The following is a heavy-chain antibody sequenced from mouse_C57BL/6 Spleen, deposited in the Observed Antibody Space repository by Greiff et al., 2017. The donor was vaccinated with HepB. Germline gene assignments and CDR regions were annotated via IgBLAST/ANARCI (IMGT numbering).Heavy chain of an antibody. J-gene: IGHJ4*01. CDR2: IDPSDSYT. D-gene: IGHD1-1*01. V-gene: IGHV1-69*01. CDR1: GYTFTSYW. CDR3: ARHYYGSSYGDYAMDY. Sequence: QVQLQQPGAELVMPGASVKLSCKASGYTFTSYWMHWVKQRPGQGLEWIGEIDPSDSYTNYNQKFKGKSTLTVDKSSSTAYMQLSSLTSEDSAVYYGARHYYGSSYGDYAMDYWGQGTSVTVSS.